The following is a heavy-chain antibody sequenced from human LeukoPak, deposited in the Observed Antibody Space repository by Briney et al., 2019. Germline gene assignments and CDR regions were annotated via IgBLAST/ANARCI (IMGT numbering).Heavy chain of an antibody. Sequence: ASVKVSCKASGYTFTSYAMHWVRQAPGQRLEWMGWINAGNGNTKYSQKFQGRVTITRDTSASTAYVELSSLRSEDTAVYYCARGGAAAGIDYWGQGTLVTVSS. D-gene: IGHD6-13*01. CDR3: ARGGAAAGIDY. CDR1: GYTFTSYA. J-gene: IGHJ4*02. V-gene: IGHV1-3*01. CDR2: INAGNGNT.